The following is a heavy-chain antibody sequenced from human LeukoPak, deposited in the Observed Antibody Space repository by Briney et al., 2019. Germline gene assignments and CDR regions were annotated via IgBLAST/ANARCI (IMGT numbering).Heavy chain of an antibody. CDR3: ARGGPRGVANFDY. D-gene: IGHD2-15*01. V-gene: IGHV3-33*01. CDR1: GLTFRNYG. CDR2: IWYDGSNT. Sequence: GGSLRLSCGASGLTFRNYGMHCVPQAPGKGLEWVAVIWYDGSNTYYADSVKGRFTISRDNYNDTLYLQMNSLRAEDTAVYYCARGGPRGVANFDYWGQGTLVTVSS. J-gene: IGHJ4*02.